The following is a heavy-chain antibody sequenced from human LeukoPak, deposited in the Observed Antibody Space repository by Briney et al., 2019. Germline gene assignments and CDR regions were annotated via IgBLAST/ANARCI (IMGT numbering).Heavy chain of an antibody. CDR2: INHSGST. D-gene: IGHD3-22*01. V-gene: IGHV4-34*01. J-gene: IGHJ5*02. Sequence: SETLSLTCAVYGGSFSGYYWSWIRQPPGKGLEWIGEINHSGSTNYNPSLKSRVTISVDTSKNQFSLKLSSVTAADTAVYYCARHVRHNYYDSSGYKRPFDPWGQGTLVTVSS. CDR1: GGSFSGYY. CDR3: ARHVRHNYYDSSGYKRPFDP.